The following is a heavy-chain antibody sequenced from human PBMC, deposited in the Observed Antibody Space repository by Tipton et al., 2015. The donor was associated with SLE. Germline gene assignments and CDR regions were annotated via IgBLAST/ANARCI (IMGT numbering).Heavy chain of an antibody. D-gene: IGHD6-13*01. CDR1: GGSISSGGYY. J-gene: IGHJ3*02. Sequence: TLSLTCTVSGGSISSGGYYWSWIRQHPGKGLEWIGYIYYSGSTYYNPSLKSRVTISVDTSKNQFSLKLSSVTAADTAVYYCARAGGLGIAAALFLDAFDIWGQGTMVTVSS. CDR2: IYYSGST. V-gene: IGHV4-31*03. CDR3: ARAGGLGIAAALFLDAFDI.